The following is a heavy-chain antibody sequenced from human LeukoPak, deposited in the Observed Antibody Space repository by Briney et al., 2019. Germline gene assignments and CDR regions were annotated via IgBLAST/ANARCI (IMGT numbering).Heavy chain of an antibody. CDR1: GDCVSSYSAV. V-gene: IGHV6-1*01. D-gene: IGHD5-24*01. Sequence: SQTLSLTCVISGDCVSSYSAVWSWIRQSPSRGLEWLGRTYYRSKWFNDYALSVKSRMTINPDTSKNQISLQLNSVTPEDTAVYFCARERSLDGYNLFDYWGQGTLVTVSS. J-gene: IGHJ4*02. CDR3: ARERSLDGYNLFDY. CDR2: TYYRSKWFN.